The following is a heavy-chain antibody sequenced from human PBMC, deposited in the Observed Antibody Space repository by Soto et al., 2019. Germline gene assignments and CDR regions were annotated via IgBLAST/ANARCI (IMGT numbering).Heavy chain of an antibody. Sequence: QVQLVQSGAEVKKPGASVKVSCKASGYTFTSYGVSWVRQAPGQGLEWMGWISGYNGNTNYAQKLQGRVTMTTDTSTSTAYMELRSLRSDDTAVYYCARAGKHYYGSGSPYYYGMAVWGQGITVTVSS. CDR1: GYTFTSYG. CDR2: ISGYNGNT. J-gene: IGHJ6*02. D-gene: IGHD3-10*01. CDR3: ARAGKHYYGSGSPYYYGMAV. V-gene: IGHV1-18*04.